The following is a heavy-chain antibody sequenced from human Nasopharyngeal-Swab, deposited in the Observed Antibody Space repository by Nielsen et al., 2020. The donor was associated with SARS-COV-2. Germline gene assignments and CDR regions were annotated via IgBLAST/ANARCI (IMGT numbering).Heavy chain of an antibody. CDR3: AKVHVPAAISCYMDV. CDR2: INWNGGST. V-gene: IGHV3-20*04. D-gene: IGHD2-2*01. Sequence: GGSLRLSCAASGFTFDDYGMSWVRQAPGKGLEWVSGINWNGGSTGYADSVKGRFTISRDNAKNSLYLQMNSLRAEDTAVYYCAKVHVPAAISCYMDVWGKGTTVTVSS. J-gene: IGHJ6*03. CDR1: GFTFDDYG.